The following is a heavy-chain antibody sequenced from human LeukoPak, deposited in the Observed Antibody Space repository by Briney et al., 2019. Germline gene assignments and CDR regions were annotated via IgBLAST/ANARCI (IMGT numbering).Heavy chain of an antibody. Sequence: GGSLRLSCAASGFNFGTYSMHWARQAPGKGLEWVSYISSSSSTIYYADSVRGRFTISRDKAKNSLYLQMNSLRAEDTAVYYCATYSSLNRREFQFWGQGTLLTVSS. CDR3: ATYSSLNRREFQF. CDR1: GFNFGTYS. CDR2: ISSSSSTI. J-gene: IGHJ1*01. V-gene: IGHV3-48*01. D-gene: IGHD3-22*01.